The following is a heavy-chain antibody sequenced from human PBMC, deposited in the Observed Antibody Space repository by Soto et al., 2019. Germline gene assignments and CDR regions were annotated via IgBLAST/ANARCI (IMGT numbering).Heavy chain of an antibody. Sequence: QVLLVQSGAEVKKPGASVKVSCKASGYIFSDYYIHWVRQAPGQGLEWLGWINPHSDDTRYAQKFRGRVTVTLDTSISTAYLDLSRLTSVDTAVDYCARDSATGPGIGWDYWGQEPLVTVSS. V-gene: IGHV1-2*02. J-gene: IGHJ4*01. D-gene: IGHD1-26*01. CDR2: INPHSDDT. CDR1: GYIFSDYY. CDR3: ARDSATGPGIGWDY.